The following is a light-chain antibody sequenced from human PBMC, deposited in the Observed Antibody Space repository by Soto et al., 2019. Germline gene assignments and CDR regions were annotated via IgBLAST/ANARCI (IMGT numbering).Light chain of an antibody. CDR1: QSVGSD. V-gene: IGKV3D-15*01. CDR3: QQNKRWPHIT. J-gene: IGKJ5*01. CDR2: DIF. Sequence: DIVITQSPATPSVSPGARSTLSCTASQSVGSDLAWYQQKPGQAPRLLIYDIFTRATGVPTRISGSGSGTEFTLTISSMQSADSAVYFCQQNKRWPHITFGQGTRLEI.